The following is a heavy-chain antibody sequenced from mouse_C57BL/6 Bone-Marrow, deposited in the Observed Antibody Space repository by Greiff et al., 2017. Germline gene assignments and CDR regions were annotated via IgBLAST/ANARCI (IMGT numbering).Heavy chain of an antibody. Sequence: QVQLQQPGAELVRPGPSVKLSCKASGYTFTSYWMHWVKQRPGKGLEWIGGIDPSDSYTNYNQKFKGKATLTVDTSSSTAYMQLSSLTSEDSAVYYCASENCNLLWFAYWGKATLVTVFA. CDR2: IDPSDSYT. D-gene: IGHD2-1*01. J-gene: IGHJ3*01. CDR1: GYTFTSYW. CDR3: ASENCNLLWFAY. V-gene: IGHV1-59*01.